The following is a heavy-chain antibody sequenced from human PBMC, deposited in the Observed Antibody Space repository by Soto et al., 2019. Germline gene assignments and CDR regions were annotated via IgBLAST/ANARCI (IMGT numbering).Heavy chain of an antibody. Sequence: QVQLQQWGTGLLQPSETLSLTCAVYGGSYGVHYWSWIRQPPGKGLEWIAEINHSGSTRYNPSLKSRATISVDTSKNQCSLKVSSVTATDTAVYYCAGWSTVGSYYYMDVWGTGTTVTVSS. CDR3: AGWSTVGSYYYMDV. J-gene: IGHJ6*03. D-gene: IGHD2-15*01. CDR1: GGSYGVHY. V-gene: IGHV4-34*01. CDR2: INHSGST.